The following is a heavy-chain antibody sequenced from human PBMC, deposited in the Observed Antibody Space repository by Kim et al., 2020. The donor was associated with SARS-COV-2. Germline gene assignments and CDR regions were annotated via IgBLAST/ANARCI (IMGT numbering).Heavy chain of an antibody. Sequence: GGSLRLSCAASGFTFSSYAMHWVRQAPGKGLEWVAVISYDGSNKYYVDSVKGRFTISRDNSKNTLYLQMNSLRAEDTAVYYCARGEEEYFDWLLWAIDYWGQGTLVTVSS. CDR1: GFTFSSYA. D-gene: IGHD3-9*01. V-gene: IGHV3-30*04. CDR3: ARGEEEYFDWLLWAIDY. J-gene: IGHJ4*02. CDR2: ISYDGSNK.